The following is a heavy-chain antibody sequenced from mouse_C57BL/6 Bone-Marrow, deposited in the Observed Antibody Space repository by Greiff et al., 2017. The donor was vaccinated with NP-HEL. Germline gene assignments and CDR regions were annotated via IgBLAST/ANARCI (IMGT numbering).Heavy chain of an antibody. J-gene: IGHJ2*01. CDR2: ISSGSSTI. CDR1: GFTFSDYG. V-gene: IGHV5-17*01. Sequence: EVQLVESGGGLVKPGGSLKLSCAASGFTFSDYGMHWVRQAPEKGLEWVAYISSGSSTIYYAATVKGRFTISRDNAKNTLFLQMTSLRSEDTAMYYCARYGYDGFDYWGQGTTLTVSS. D-gene: IGHD2-2*01. CDR3: ARYGYDGFDY.